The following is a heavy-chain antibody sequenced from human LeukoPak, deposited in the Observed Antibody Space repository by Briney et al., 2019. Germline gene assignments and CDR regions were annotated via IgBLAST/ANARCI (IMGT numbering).Heavy chain of an antibody. J-gene: IGHJ4*02. V-gene: IGHV4-59*01. CDR1: GGSISSYY. D-gene: IGHD5-24*01. Sequence: PSETPSLTCTVSGGSISSYYWSWIRQPPGKGLEWIGYIYYSGSTNYNPSLKSRVTISVDTSKTQFSLKLSSVTAADTAVYYCVRRGDGYNTDYWGQGTLVTVSS. CDR2: IYYSGST. CDR3: VRRGDGYNTDY.